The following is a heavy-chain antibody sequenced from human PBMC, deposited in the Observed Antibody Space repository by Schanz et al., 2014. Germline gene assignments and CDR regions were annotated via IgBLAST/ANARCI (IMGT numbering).Heavy chain of an antibody. CDR3: ASPALVQGLMPEYYFDY. V-gene: IGHV3-30*04. CDR1: GFTFSNYA. D-gene: IGHD3-10*01. Sequence: QVQLVESGGGVVRPGGSLRLSCAGSGFTFSNYAIHWVRQAPGKGLEWVGVISSDGNQQYYVDSVRGRFTMSRDNSRKTLYLQMNSLRGEDTAVYYCASPALVQGLMPEYYFDYWGQGTLVTVSS. CDR2: ISSDGNQQ. J-gene: IGHJ4*02.